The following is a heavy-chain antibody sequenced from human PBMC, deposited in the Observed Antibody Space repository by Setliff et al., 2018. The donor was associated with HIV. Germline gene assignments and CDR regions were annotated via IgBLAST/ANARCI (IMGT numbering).Heavy chain of an antibody. CDR1: GFIFSSYA. J-gene: IGHJ5*02. Sequence: GGSLRLSCAASGFIFSSYAMSWVRQAPGKGLEWVAVIWYDGSNKYYADSVKGRFTISRDNSKNTLYLEMNSLRVEDTAVYHCARSSSWYVEWFDPWGQGTLVTVSS. CDR2: IWYDGSNK. D-gene: IGHD6-13*01. CDR3: ARSSSWYVEWFDP. V-gene: IGHV3-33*01.